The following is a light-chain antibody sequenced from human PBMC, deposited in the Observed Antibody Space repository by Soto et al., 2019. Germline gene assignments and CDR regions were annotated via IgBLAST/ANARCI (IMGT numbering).Light chain of an antibody. Sequence: QSVLTQPASVSGSPGQSIIISCTGTSSDVGTYNYVSWYQQHPGKAPKVMIYEVSNRPSGVSNRFSGSKSGNTASLTISGLQAEDEADYYCSSYTSSSTYVFGTGTKVTVL. CDR2: EVS. J-gene: IGLJ1*01. V-gene: IGLV2-14*01. CDR3: SSYTSSSTYV. CDR1: SSDVGTYNY.